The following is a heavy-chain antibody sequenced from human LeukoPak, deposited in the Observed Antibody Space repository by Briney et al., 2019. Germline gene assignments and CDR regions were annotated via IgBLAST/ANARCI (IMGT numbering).Heavy chain of an antibody. J-gene: IGHJ5*01. Sequence: SETLSLTCTVSGGSINNSYWTWIRQAPGKGLEWIGYIYYSGDTNYNPSLQSRVTVSVDTSKNQFSLRLTSVSAADTAVYYCVRGPYGSGISNWFDPWGQGTQVIVSS. CDR1: GGSINNSY. D-gene: IGHD3-10*01. V-gene: IGHV4-59*01. CDR3: VRGPYGSGISNWFDP. CDR2: IYYSGDT.